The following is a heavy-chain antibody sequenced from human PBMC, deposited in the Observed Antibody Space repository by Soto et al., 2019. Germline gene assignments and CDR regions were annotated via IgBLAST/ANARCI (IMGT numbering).Heavy chain of an antibody. J-gene: IGHJ5*02. CDR3: AISMVRGVITENWFDP. D-gene: IGHD3-10*01. Sequence: ASVKVSCKASGYTFTSYAMHWVRQAPGQRLEWVGWINAGNGNTKYSQKFQGRVTITRDTSASTAYMELSSLRSEDTAVYYCAISMVRGVITENWFDPWGQGTLVTVSS. CDR2: INAGNGNT. V-gene: IGHV1-3*01. CDR1: GYTFTSYA.